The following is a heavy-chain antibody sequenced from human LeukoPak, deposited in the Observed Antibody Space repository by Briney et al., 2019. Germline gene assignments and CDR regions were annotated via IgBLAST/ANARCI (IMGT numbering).Heavy chain of an antibody. Sequence: GASVKVSCKASGYTFTGYYMHWVRQAPGQGLEWMGWINPNSGGTNYAQKFQGRVTMTRDTSISTAYMELSRLRSDDTAVYYCARAAYHRNGYTAEVADYWGQGTLVTVSS. CDR3: ARAAYHRNGYTAEVADY. V-gene: IGHV1-2*02. J-gene: IGHJ4*02. D-gene: IGHD3-22*01. CDR1: GYTFTGYY. CDR2: INPNSGGT.